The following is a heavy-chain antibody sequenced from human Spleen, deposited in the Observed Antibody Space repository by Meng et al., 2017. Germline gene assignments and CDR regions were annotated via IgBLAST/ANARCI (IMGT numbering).Heavy chain of an antibody. CDR2: IYYSGST. D-gene: IGHD6-19*01. V-gene: IGHV4-39*07. Sequence: QLQEPGPGLVKPSEPLSLTCTVSGDAIGSSSHYWGCIRQPPGKGLEWIGSIYYSGSTYYNPSLKSRVTISVDTSKNQFSLKLSSVTAADTAVYYCARVGAVAGTGWGQGTLVTVSS. CDR3: ARVGAVAGTG. J-gene: IGHJ4*02. CDR1: GDAIGSSSHY.